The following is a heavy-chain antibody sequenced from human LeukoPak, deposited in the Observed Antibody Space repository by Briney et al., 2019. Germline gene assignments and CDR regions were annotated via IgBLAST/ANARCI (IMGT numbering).Heavy chain of an antibody. Sequence: PSETLSLTCNVSGGSMSNIYYWGWIRQPPGKGLEWIGNIFYSGITYYNPSLRSRVTISVDTSKNQFSLKLSSVTAADTAVYYCARDLCSGGSCYYFDYWGQGTLVTVSS. CDR3: ARDLCSGGSCYYFDY. CDR2: IFYSGIT. CDR1: GGSMSNIYY. V-gene: IGHV4-39*07. D-gene: IGHD2-15*01. J-gene: IGHJ4*02.